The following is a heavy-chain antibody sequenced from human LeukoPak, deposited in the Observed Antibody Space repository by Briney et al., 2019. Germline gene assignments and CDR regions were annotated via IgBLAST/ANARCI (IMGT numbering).Heavy chain of an antibody. CDR2: IYYSGST. D-gene: IGHD3-22*01. CDR1: GGSISSYY. V-gene: IGHV4-59*01. J-gene: IGHJ3*02. CDR3: AREVNPHYYDSSGYVAFDI. Sequence: SETLSLTCTVSGGSISSYYWSWIRQPPGKGLEWIGYIYYSGSTNYNPSLKSRVTISVDTSKNQFSLKLSSVTAADTAVYYCAREVNPHYYDSSGYVAFDIWGQGQWSPSLQ.